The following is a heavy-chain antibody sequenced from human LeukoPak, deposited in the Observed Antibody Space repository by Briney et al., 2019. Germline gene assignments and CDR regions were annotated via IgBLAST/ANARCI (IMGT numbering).Heavy chain of an antibody. CDR1: GFTFSSYS. J-gene: IGHJ3*02. CDR3: ARGKLNAFDI. D-gene: IGHD2-15*01. Sequence: GGSLRLSCAASGFTFSSYSMNWVRQAPGKGLEWVSYISSSGSTIYYADSVKGRFTISRDNAKNSLYLQMNSLRAEDTAVYYCARGKLNAFDIWGQGTMVTVSS. V-gene: IGHV3-48*04. CDR2: ISSSGSTI.